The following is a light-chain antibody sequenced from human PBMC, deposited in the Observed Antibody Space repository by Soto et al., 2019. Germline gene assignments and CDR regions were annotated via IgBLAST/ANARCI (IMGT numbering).Light chain of an antibody. Sequence: EIVLTQSPVTLSLSPGERATPSCRASQSVSNRYLAWYQQKPGQAPRLLIYGASSRAIGIPDRFSGSGSGTDFTLTISRLEPQDFAVYYCQQYGSSPRTFGQGTKVDIK. CDR1: QSVSNRY. CDR3: QQYGSSPRT. CDR2: GAS. J-gene: IGKJ1*01. V-gene: IGKV3-20*01.